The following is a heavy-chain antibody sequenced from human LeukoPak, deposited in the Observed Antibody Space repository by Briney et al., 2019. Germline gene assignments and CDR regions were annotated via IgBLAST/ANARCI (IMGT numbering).Heavy chain of an antibody. Sequence: RGSLRLSCAASGFSFSNYWMHWVRQPPGKGLEWVANIKQDGSEKYYVDSVKGRFTISRDNAKNSLYLQMNSLRAEDTGVYYCDGGTGWVSNLGGGQGTLVIVSS. V-gene: IGHV3-7*03. CDR3: DGGTGWVSNLG. D-gene: IGHD6-19*01. J-gene: IGHJ4*02. CDR2: IKQDGSEK. CDR1: GFSFSNYW.